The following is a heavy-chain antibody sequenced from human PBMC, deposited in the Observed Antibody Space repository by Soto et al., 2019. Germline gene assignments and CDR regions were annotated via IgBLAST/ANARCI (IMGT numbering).Heavy chain of an antibody. J-gene: IGHJ6*02. CDR2: IYYSGST. CDR3: ARVGDYYYYGMDV. V-gene: IGHV4-30-4*01. CDR1: GGSISSGDYY. D-gene: IGHD3-16*01. Sequence: PXETLSLTCTVSGGSISSGDYYWSWIRQPPGKGLEWIGYIYYSGSTYYNPSLKSRVTISVDTSKNQFSLKLSSVTAADTAVYYCARVGDYYYYGMDVWGQGTTVTVSS.